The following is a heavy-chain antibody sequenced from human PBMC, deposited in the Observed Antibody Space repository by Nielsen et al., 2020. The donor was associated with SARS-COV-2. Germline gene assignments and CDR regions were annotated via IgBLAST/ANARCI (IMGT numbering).Heavy chain of an antibody. J-gene: IGHJ4*02. CDR2: IKQDGSEK. CDR3: ARESGIAAAGIDY. D-gene: IGHD6-13*01. Sequence: GESLKISCAASGFTFSSYWMSWVRQAPGKGLEWVANIKQDGSEKYYVDSVKGRSTISRDNAKNSLYLQMNSLRAEDTAVYYCARESGIAAAGIDYWGQGTLVTVSS. V-gene: IGHV3-7*01. CDR1: GFTFSSYW.